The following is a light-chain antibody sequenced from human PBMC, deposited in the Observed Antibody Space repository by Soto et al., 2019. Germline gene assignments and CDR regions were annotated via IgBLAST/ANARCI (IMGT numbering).Light chain of an antibody. CDR1: QGIRSA. J-gene: IGKJ5*01. V-gene: IGKV1-6*01. CDR3: VQDYNYPIT. Sequence: IQMTQSPSSLSASVGDRVTLTCRASQGIRSALAWYQQKPGQAPKVVIYAASILQSGVPPRFSGSGSGADFTLTISSLQPEDVATYYCVQDYNYPITFGQGTRLDIK. CDR2: AAS.